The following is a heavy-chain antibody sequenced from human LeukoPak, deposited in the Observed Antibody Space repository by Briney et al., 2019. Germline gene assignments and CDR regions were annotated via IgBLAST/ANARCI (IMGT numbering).Heavy chain of an antibody. D-gene: IGHD1-1*01. Sequence: GGSLRLSCAASGFTFSSYAIHWVRQAPGRGLEWVAVISFDGTDAFYADSVKGRFTISRDNSKNNVYLQMYSLRVEGTSIYYCVRDYNWGFDYWGQGTVVTVSS. CDR1: GFTFSSYA. CDR2: ISFDGTDA. J-gene: IGHJ4*02. CDR3: VRDYNWGFDY. V-gene: IGHV3-30*04.